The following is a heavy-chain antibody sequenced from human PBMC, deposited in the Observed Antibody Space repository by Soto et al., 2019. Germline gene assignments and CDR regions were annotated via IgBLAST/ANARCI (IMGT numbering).Heavy chain of an antibody. V-gene: IGHV4-4*02. CDR3: ARDLGYCSGGSCYRRWFDP. Sequence: PSETLSLTCAVSGGSISSSNWWSWVRQPPGKGLEWIGEIYHSGSTNYNPSLKSRVTISVDKSKNQFSLKLSSVTAADTAVYYCARDLGYCSGGSCYRRWFDPWGQGTLVTVSS. D-gene: IGHD2-15*01. CDR2: IYHSGST. J-gene: IGHJ5*02. CDR1: GGSISSSNW.